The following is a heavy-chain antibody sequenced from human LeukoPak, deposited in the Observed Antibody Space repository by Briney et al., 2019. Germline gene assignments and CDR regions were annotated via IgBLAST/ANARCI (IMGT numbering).Heavy chain of an antibody. CDR3: ARVNWELLDGDFDY. V-gene: IGHV3-48*04. D-gene: IGHD1-26*01. J-gene: IGHJ4*01. Sequence: GGSLRLSCAASGFTFSSYSMTWVRQAPGKGLEWISYMSSSLSTIYYADSVKGRFTISRDNAKNTLYLQMNSLRAGDTAVYYCARVNWELLDGDFDYWGQGTLVTASS. CDR2: MSSSLSTI. CDR1: GFTFSSYS.